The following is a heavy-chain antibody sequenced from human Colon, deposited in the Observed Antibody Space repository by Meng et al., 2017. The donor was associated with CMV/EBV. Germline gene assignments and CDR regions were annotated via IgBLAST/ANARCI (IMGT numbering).Heavy chain of an antibody. Sequence: GESLKISCAASGFSFGDYGMTWVRQAPGKGLEWVSGINWNGGSTGYVDSVKGRFTISRDNTKNSLYLQLTSLRAEDTAFYYCSANRGAHYYYYAMDVWGQGTRSPSP. V-gene: IGHV3-20*04. CDR2: INWNGGST. D-gene: IGHD1-14*01. J-gene: IGHJ6*02. CDR3: SANRGAHYYYYAMDV. CDR1: GFSFGDYG.